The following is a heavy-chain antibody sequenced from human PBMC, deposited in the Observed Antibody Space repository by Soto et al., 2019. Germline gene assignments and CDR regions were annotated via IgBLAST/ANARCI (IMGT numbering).Heavy chain of an antibody. D-gene: IGHD2-21*02. CDR2: ISHDGNNQ. Sequence: GGSLRLSCAASGFSFSTYIMHWVRQAPGKGLEWLAVISHDGNNQYYPDSVKGRFSISRDNSKNTLYLQMNSLRPEDTAVYYCARVPAYCDGDCFFDSWGQGTLVTVSS. V-gene: IGHV3-30-3*01. J-gene: IGHJ4*02. CDR3: ARVPAYCDGDCFFDS. CDR1: GFSFSTYI.